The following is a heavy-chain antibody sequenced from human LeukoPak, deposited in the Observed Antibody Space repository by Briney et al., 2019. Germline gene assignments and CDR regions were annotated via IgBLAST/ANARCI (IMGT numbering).Heavy chain of an antibody. V-gene: IGHV3-48*04. Sequence: PGGSLRLSCAASGFTFSSYSMNWVRQAPGKGLEWVSYISSSSSTIYYADSMKGRFTISRDNAKNSLYLQLNSLRAEDTAVYYCAREEGGAAAGTLDYWGQGTLVTVSS. CDR3: AREEGGAAAGTLDY. D-gene: IGHD6-13*01. CDR2: ISSSSSTI. J-gene: IGHJ4*02. CDR1: GFTFSSYS.